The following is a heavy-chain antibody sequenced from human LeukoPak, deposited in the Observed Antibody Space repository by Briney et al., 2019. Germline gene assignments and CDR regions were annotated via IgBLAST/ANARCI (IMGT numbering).Heavy chain of an antibody. CDR1: RYTFTSYH. V-gene: IGHV1-8*01. Sequence: ASVTVSCKASRYTFTSYHINWVRQATGQGRDWMGWMNPNSGNTRYAQKFQGRVTMNRKTSISTAYMELRSLRSEYSAKYCCARDAQKVRGVIRVHAIDPWGQGTMVTVSS. CDR3: ARDAQKVRGVIRVHAIDP. J-gene: IGHJ5*01. D-gene: IGHD3-10*01. CDR2: MNPNSGNT.